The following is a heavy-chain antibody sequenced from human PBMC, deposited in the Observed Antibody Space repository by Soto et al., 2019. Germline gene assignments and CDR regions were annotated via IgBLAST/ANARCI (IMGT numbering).Heavy chain of an antibody. J-gene: IGHJ5*02. CDR2: FDPDEAAT. Sequence: QVQLVQSGAEVKKPGASVKVSCKVSGYTLNEVAMHWVRQAPGKGLEWLGGFDPDEAATIYAQHFKGRVTMTEDTSTDTVYMELSSLRSEDTALYFCTTYHGDYNFDHWGQGTLVTVSS. V-gene: IGHV1-24*01. D-gene: IGHD4-17*01. CDR1: GYTLNEVA. CDR3: TTYHGDYNFDH.